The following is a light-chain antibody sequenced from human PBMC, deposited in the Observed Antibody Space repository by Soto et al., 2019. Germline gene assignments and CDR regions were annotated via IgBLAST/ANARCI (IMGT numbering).Light chain of an antibody. J-gene: IGKJ5*01. Sequence: EMVRTQSASTLSVSAGERATLSCRASQSVSSNLAWYQQKPGQAPRLLIYGASTRATGIPARFSGSGSGTEFTLTISSLQSEDFAVYYCQQYNNWPPITFGQGTRLEIK. CDR3: QQYNNWPPIT. V-gene: IGKV3-15*01. CDR1: QSVSSN. CDR2: GAS.